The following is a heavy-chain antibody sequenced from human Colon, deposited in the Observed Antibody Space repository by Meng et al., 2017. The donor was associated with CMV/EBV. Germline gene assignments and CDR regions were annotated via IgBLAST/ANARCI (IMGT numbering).Heavy chain of an antibody. Sequence: GGSLRLSCAASGFTFGSFTLNWVRQAPGRGLEWVAPTSSSRINIFYADSVKGRFTISRDNANNSLYLQMTSLRTDDTAVYYCARLRGLASYGSDWGYWGQGTLVTVSS. J-gene: IGHJ4*02. V-gene: IGHV3-21*01. CDR1: GFTFGSFT. CDR3: ARLRGLASYGSDWGY. CDR2: TSSSRINI. D-gene: IGHD6-19*01.